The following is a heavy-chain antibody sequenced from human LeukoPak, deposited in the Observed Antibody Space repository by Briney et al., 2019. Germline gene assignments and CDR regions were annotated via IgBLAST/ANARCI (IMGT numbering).Heavy chain of an antibody. Sequence: ASVKVSCEASGFTFTGYYIHWWRQAPGQGPEWMGWINVNNGDTNSVQKFQNRVTMTRDTSISTAYMEVTRLSSHDTIVFYYARAGAAIYLCSWGQRPLFTVSP. D-gene: IGHD2-15*01. CDR1: GFTFTGYY. J-gene: IGHJ4*02. CDR2: INVNNGDT. V-gene: IGHV1-2*02. CDR3: ARAGAAIYLCS.